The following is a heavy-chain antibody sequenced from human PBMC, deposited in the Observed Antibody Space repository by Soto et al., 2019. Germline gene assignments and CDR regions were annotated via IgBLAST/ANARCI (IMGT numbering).Heavy chain of an antibody. CDR3: AKEFSSGWYYFDY. Sequence: DVQLLESGGGLVKPGGSLRLSCAASGFTFSSYAINWVRQAPGKGLEWVSGISGSGGSIYYADSVEGRFTISRDNSRNTVYLQMNSLRVEDTAIYYCAKEFSSGWYYFDYWGQGTLVTVSS. V-gene: IGHV3-23*01. CDR1: GFTFSSYA. D-gene: IGHD6-19*01. J-gene: IGHJ4*02. CDR2: ISGSGGSI.